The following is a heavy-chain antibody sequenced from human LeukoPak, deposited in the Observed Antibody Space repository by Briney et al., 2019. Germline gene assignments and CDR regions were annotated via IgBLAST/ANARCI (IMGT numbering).Heavy chain of an antibody. CDR1: GYTFTGYY. J-gene: IGHJ4*02. CDR3: ARGSSVGNSVDY. CDR2: INPNSGGT. D-gene: IGHD4-23*01. V-gene: IGHV1-2*02. Sequence: ASVKVSGKASGYTFTGYYMHWVRQAPGQGLEWMGWINPNSGGTNYAQKFQGRVTMTRDTSISTAYMELSRLRSDDTAVYYCARGSSVGNSVDYWGQGTLVTVSS.